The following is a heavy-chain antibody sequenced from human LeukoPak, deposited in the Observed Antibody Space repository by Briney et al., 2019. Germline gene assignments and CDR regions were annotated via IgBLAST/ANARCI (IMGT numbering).Heavy chain of an antibody. V-gene: IGHV3-23*01. CDR1: GFTFSSYA. D-gene: IGHD6-19*01. J-gene: IGHJ4*02. CDR3: ARSGIAVGATNY. CDR2: ISGSGGST. Sequence: GGSLRLSCAASGFTFSSYAMSWVRQAPGKGLEWVSAISGSGGSTYYADSVKGRFTISRDNSKNTLYLQMNSLRAEDTAVYYCARSGIAVGATNYWGQGTLVTVSS.